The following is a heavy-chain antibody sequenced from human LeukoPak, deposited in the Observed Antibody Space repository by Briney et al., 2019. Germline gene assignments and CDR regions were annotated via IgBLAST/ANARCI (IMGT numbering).Heavy chain of an antibody. V-gene: IGHV4-34*01. CDR2: INHSGST. D-gene: IGHD3-22*01. CDR1: GGSFSGYY. CDR3: ARGVYDSSGYYYGMDV. Sequence: SETLSLTCAVYGGSFSGYYWSWIRQPPGKGLEWIGEINHSGSTNYNPSLKSRVTISLDASKNQFSLKLSSVTAADTAVYYCARGVYDSSGYYYGMDVWGQGTTVTVSS. J-gene: IGHJ6*02.